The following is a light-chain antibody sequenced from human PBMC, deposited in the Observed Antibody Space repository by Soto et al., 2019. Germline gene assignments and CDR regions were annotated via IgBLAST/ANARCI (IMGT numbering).Light chain of an antibody. CDR3: HQYGSSPYT. Sequence: EVVLTQSPGTLSLSPGERATLSCRASQSLGTSYLAWYQQKPGQAPRLLIHGTSNRATGISDRFSGSASGTDFTVTISRLEPEDFAVYYCHQYGSSPYTFGQGTKLEIK. V-gene: IGKV3-20*01. J-gene: IGKJ2*01. CDR2: GTS. CDR1: QSLGTSY.